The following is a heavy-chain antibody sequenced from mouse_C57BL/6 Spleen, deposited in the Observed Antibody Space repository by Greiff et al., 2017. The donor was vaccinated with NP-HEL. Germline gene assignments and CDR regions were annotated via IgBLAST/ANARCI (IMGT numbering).Heavy chain of an antibody. J-gene: IGHJ2*01. V-gene: IGHV5-6*01. CDR2: ISSGGSYT. Sequence: EVKLMESGGDLVKPGGSLKLSCAASGFTFSSYGMSWVRQTPDKRLEWVATISSGGSYTYYPDSVKGRFTISRDNAKNTLYLQMSSLKSEDTAMYYGARHDIGTTVVATDDFDYGGQGTTLTVSS. CDR1: GFTFSSYG. D-gene: IGHD1-1*01. CDR3: ARHDIGTTVVATDDFDY.